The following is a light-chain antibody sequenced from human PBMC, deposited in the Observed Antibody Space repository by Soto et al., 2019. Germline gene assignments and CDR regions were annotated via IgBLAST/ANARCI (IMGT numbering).Light chain of an antibody. CDR1: QGISSY. J-gene: IGKJ3*01. CDR3: QQYYSYPPFS. Sequence: AIRMTQSPSSFSASTGDRVTITCRASQGISSYLAWYQQKPGKAPKILIYAASTLQSGVPSRFSGSGSGTDFSLTMSCLQSEDFATYYCQQYYSYPPFSFGPGTKVDIK. V-gene: IGKV1-8*01. CDR2: AAS.